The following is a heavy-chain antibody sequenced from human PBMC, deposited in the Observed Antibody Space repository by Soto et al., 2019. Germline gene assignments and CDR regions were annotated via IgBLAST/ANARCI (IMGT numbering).Heavy chain of an antibody. V-gene: IGHV1-24*01. CDR3: ATVYYDSSGYYFFDY. D-gene: IGHD3-22*01. Sequence: GASVKVSCKVSGYTLTELSMHWVRQAPGKGLEWMGGFDPEDGETIYAQKFQGRVTMTEDTSTDTAYMEMSRLRSKDTAVYYCATVYYDSSGYYFFDYWGQGTLVTVSS. CDR1: GYTLTELS. J-gene: IGHJ4*02. CDR2: FDPEDGET.